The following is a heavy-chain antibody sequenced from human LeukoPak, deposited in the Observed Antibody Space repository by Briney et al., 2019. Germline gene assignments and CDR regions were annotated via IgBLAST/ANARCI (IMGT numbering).Heavy chain of an antibody. CDR1: GGSTSSYY. D-gene: IGHD6-6*01. J-gene: IGHJ4*02. Sequence: SETLSLTCTVSGGSTSSYYWSWIRQPPGKGLEWIGYIYTSGSTNYNPSLKSRVTISVDTSKNQFSLKLSSVTAADTAVYYCARLVAAFDYWGQGTLVTVSS. CDR2: IYTSGST. V-gene: IGHV4-4*09. CDR3: ARLVAAFDY.